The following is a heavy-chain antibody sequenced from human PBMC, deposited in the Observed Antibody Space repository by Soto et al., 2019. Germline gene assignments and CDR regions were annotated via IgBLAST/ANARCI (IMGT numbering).Heavy chain of an antibody. Sequence: GGSLRLSCAASGFTFSSYSMNWVRQVPGKWLEWVSFSSSSSNYIYYADSVKGRFTISRDNAKNSLYLQMNTLGADDTAVYYCARDGHSSGWNPDAFDIWGQGTMVTVSS. CDR1: GFTFSSYS. CDR3: ARDGHSSGWNPDAFDI. V-gene: IGHV3-21*01. CDR2: SSSSSNYI. D-gene: IGHD6-19*01. J-gene: IGHJ3*02.